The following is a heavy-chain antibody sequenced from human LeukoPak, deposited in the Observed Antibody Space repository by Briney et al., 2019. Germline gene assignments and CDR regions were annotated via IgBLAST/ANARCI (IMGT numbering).Heavy chain of an antibody. V-gene: IGHV4-59*08. Sequence: KPSETLSLTCTASGGSISSYYWAWIRQPPGKGLEWIGYIYYNGSATYNPSLKSRVTISVDTSNNQFFLQLSSVTAADTAVYYCGRRSSESFDFWGEGALVTVSS. J-gene: IGHJ4*02. CDR1: GGSISSYY. CDR2: IYYNGSA. D-gene: IGHD3-22*01. CDR3: GRRSSESFDF.